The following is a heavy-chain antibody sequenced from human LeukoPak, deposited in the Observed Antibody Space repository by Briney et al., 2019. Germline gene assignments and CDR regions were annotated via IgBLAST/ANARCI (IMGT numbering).Heavy chain of an antibody. Sequence: GGSLRLSCAASGFTFSSYAMHWVRQAPGKGLEWVAVISYDGSNKYYADSVKGRFTISRDNAKNSLYLQMTSLRAEDTAVYYCASNMYSENYYLYPFWGQGTLVTVSS. CDR2: ISYDGSNK. J-gene: IGHJ4*02. D-gene: IGHD1-26*01. CDR3: ASNMYSENYYLYPF. CDR1: GFTFSSYA. V-gene: IGHV3-30-3*01.